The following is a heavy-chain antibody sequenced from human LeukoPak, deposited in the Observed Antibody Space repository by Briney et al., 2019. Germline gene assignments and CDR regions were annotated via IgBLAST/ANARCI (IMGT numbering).Heavy chain of an antibody. CDR2: ISSSSSDI. J-gene: IGHJ6*02. CDR1: GFSFSSYS. V-gene: IGHV3-21*01. Sequence: GGSLRLSCAASGFSFSSYSMNWVRQAPGKGLEWVSSISSSSSDIYYTDSVKGRFTISRDNAKNSLYLQMNSLRAGDTAVYYCARDGYYYNGMDVWGQGTTVTVSS. CDR3: ARDGYYYNGMDV.